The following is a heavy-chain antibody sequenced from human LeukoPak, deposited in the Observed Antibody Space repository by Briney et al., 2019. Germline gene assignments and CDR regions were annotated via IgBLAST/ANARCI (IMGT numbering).Heavy chain of an antibody. D-gene: IGHD2-2*01. CDR2: INSNSGGT. CDR1: GYTFTGYY. CDR3: ARSRPAAIGQDWFDP. Sequence: ASVKVSRKASGYTFTGYYMHWVRQAPGQGLEWMGWINSNSGGTNYAQKFQGRVTMTRDTSISTAYMKLSRLRSDDTAVYYCARSRPAAIGQDWFDPWGQGTLVTVSS. V-gene: IGHV1-2*02. J-gene: IGHJ5*02.